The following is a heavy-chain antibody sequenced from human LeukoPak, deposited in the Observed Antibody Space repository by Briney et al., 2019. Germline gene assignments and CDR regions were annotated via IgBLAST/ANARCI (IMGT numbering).Heavy chain of an antibody. CDR3: ARGGTTVTTFDY. Sequence: SETLSLTCTVSGGSISSYYWSWIRQPPGKGLEWIGYIYYSGSTYYNPSLKSRVTISVDTSKNQFSLKLSSVTAADTAVYYCARGGTTVTTFDYWGQGTLVTVSS. J-gene: IGHJ4*02. V-gene: IGHV4-59*08. D-gene: IGHD4-17*01. CDR1: GGSISSYY. CDR2: IYYSGST.